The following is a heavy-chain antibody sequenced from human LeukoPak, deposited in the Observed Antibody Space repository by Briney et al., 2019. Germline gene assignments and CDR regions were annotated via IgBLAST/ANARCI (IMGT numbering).Heavy chain of an antibody. V-gene: IGHV3-23*01. Sequence: GGSLRLPCAASGFTFSSYAMSWVRQAPGKGLEWVSAISGSGGSTYYADSVKGRFTISRDNSKNTLYLQMNSLRAEDTAVYYCAKPQVPAATLGPIDYWGQGTLVTVSS. CDR1: GFTFSSYA. CDR2: ISGSGGST. D-gene: IGHD2-2*01. J-gene: IGHJ4*02. CDR3: AKPQVPAATLGPIDY.